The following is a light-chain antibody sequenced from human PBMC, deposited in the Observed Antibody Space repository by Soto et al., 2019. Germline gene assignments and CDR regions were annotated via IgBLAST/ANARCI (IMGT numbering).Light chain of an antibody. J-gene: IGKJ1*01. V-gene: IGKV3-20*01. CDR3: QQYTGPPTT. CDR2: GAS. Sequence: EIILTQSPDTLSLSPGERATLSCRASQTVSSNYLAWCQQRPGQAPRLLIYGASTRAAGIPDRFSGSGSGTDFTLTITRLEHEDSAVYFCQQYTGPPTTFGQGTKVDIK. CDR1: QTVSSNY.